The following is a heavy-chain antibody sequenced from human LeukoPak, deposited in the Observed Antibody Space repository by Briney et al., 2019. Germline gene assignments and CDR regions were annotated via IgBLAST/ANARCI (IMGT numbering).Heavy chain of an antibody. Sequence: PGGSLRLSCAASGFTFSSYAMHWVRQAPGKGLEWVAVISYDGSNKYYADSVKGRFTISRDNSKNTLYLQMNSLRAEDTAVYYCARDWTPTKSGSWTFDAFDIWGQGTMVTVSS. CDR2: ISYDGSNK. J-gene: IGHJ3*02. CDR3: ARDWTPTKSGSWTFDAFDI. CDR1: GFTFSSYA. V-gene: IGHV3-30-3*01. D-gene: IGHD1-26*01.